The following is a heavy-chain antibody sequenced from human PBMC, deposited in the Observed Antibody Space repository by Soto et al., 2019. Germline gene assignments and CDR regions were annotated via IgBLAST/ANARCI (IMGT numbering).Heavy chain of an antibody. Sequence: EVQLVESGGGLVQPGGSLRLSCAASGFIFSDYWMAWVRQAPGKGLEWVVNIKEDGSRKYYMEIAKGRITISRDNAKNSLFLQMNSLRVEDTAVYYCVSFEAIGSWGQGTLVTVCS. V-gene: IGHV3-7*01. CDR1: GFIFSDYW. CDR2: IKEDGSRK. CDR3: VSFEAIGS. J-gene: IGHJ4*02.